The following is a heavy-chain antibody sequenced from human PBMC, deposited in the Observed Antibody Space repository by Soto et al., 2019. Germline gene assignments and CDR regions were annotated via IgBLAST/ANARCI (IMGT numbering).Heavy chain of an antibody. CDR1: GYTVTSYG. D-gene: IGHD3-22*01. Sequence: GASVKVSCKASGYTVTSYGISWVRQAPGQGLEWMGWISAYNGNTNYAQKLQGRVTMTTDTSTSTAYMELRSLRSDDTAVYYCAREGPGGRYYYDSSGYFDYWGQGTLVTVSS. CDR3: AREGPGGRYYYDSSGYFDY. CDR2: ISAYNGNT. V-gene: IGHV1-18*01. J-gene: IGHJ4*02.